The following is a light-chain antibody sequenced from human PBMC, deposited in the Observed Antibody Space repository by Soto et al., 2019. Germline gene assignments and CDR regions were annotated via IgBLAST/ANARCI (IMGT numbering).Light chain of an antibody. J-gene: IGLJ1*01. CDR1: SSDVGGYNY. CDR2: EVS. Sequence: QSALTHPASVSGSPGQSITISCTGTSSDVGGYNYVSWYQQHPGKGPKLMIYEVSNRPSGVSNRFSGSKSGNTATLTISGLQAEDEADYYCSSYTSTTTRVFGTGTKVTVI. CDR3: SSYTSTTTRV. V-gene: IGLV2-14*03.